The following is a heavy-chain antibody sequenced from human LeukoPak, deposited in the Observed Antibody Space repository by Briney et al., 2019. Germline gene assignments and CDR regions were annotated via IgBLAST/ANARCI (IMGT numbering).Heavy chain of an antibody. CDR2: IYYSGST. Sequence: SQTLSLTCTISGGSITSGDYYWSWIRQPPGKGLEWIGNIYYSGSTYYNPSLKSRVTISVDTSKNQFSLKLSSVTAADTAVYYCARDDTYYYDSSSYPTRYWGQGTLVTVSP. CDR3: ARDDTYYYDSSSYPTRY. D-gene: IGHD3-22*01. CDR1: GGSITSGDYY. V-gene: IGHV4-30-4*08. J-gene: IGHJ4*02.